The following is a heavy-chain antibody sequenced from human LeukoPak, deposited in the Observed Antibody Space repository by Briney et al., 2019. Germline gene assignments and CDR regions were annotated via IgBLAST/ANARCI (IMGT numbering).Heavy chain of an antibody. CDR2: IISIFGSA. J-gene: IGHJ6*04. CDR1: GGTCSSYA. V-gene: IGHV1-69*01. D-gene: IGHD2-2*01. Sequence: SVMISCKASGGTCSSYAISWWRQAPGQGLEWMGGIISIFGSANYAQKFQGRLTITSDESTSTAYMELSSLRSEDTAVYYCARDQPVRSIVVVPAAMGDDYYYGMDVWGKGTTVTVSS. CDR3: ARDQPVRSIVVVPAAMGDDYYYGMDV.